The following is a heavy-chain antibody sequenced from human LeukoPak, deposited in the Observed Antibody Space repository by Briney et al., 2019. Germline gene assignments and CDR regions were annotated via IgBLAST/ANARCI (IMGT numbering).Heavy chain of an antibody. D-gene: IGHD6-6*01. J-gene: IGHJ5*02. CDR2: ISGSGDST. V-gene: IGHV3-23*01. Sequence: GGSLRLSCAAAGFTFSTYPMNWVRQAPGKGLEWVSAISGSGDSTYYADSVKGRFTISRDNSQNTLYLQMNSLGAEDTAMYYCAKDRIASPPQGRFDPWGQGTLVTVSS. CDR3: AKDRIASPPQGRFDP. CDR1: GFTFSTYP.